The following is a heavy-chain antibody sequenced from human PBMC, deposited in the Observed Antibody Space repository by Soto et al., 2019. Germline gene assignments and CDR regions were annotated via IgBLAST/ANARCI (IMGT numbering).Heavy chain of an antibody. V-gene: IGHV4-30-4*01. Sequence: QVQLQESGPRLVKPSETLILTCTVSGGSTSSGGYSWSWIRQPPDKGLEWIGHIYDGGATYNNPSLKGLXTXAXXTPKTQFSLKLNSVSAADTAVYYCARGPSGDKVDYWGQGILVTVSS. CDR2: IYDGGAT. D-gene: IGHD7-27*01. CDR1: GGSTSSGGYS. J-gene: IGHJ4*02. CDR3: ARGPSGDKVDY.